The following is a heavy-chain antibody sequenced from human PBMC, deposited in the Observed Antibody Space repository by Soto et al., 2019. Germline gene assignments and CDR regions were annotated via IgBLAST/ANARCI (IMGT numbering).Heavy chain of an antibody. CDR1: GFTFSSYS. J-gene: IGHJ3*02. V-gene: IGHV3-21*01. D-gene: IGHD1-26*01. CDR2: ISSSSSYI. Sequence: GGSLRLSCAASGFTFSSYSMNWVRQAPGKGLEWVSSISSSSSYIYYADSVKGRFTISRDNAKNSLYLQMNSLRAEDTAVYYCARDSGSYRTDAFDIWGQGTMVTVSS. CDR3: ARDSGSYRTDAFDI.